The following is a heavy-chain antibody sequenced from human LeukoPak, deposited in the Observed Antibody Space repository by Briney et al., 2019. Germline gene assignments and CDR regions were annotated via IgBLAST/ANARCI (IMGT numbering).Heavy chain of an antibody. D-gene: IGHD4-23*01. CDR1: GYSLSSGYY. CDR3: ARLRVVTEAFDI. J-gene: IGHJ3*02. CDR2: IYHSGST. Sequence: SETLSLTCAVSGYSLSSGYYWGWIRQPPGKGLGWIGSIYHSGSTYYNPSLKTRVTISVDTSKNQFSLKLRSVTAADTAVYYCARLRVVTEAFDIWGQGTMVTVSS. V-gene: IGHV4-38-2*01.